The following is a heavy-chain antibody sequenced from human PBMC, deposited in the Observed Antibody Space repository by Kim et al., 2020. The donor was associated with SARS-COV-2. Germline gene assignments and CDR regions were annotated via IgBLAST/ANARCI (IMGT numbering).Heavy chain of an antibody. CDR2: IIPIFGTA. Sequence: SVKVSCKASGGTFSSYAISWVRQAPGQGLEWMGGIIPIFGTANYAQKFQGRVTITADESTSTAYMELSSLRSEDTAVYYCASRIVGANGRDYWGQGTLVTVSS. D-gene: IGHD1-26*01. CDR1: GGTFSSYA. V-gene: IGHV1-69*13. CDR3: ASRIVGANGRDY. J-gene: IGHJ4*02.